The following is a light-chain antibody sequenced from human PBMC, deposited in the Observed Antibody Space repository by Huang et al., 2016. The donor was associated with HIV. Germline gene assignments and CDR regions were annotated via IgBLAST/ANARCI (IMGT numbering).Light chain of an antibody. CDR3: QQYGSSRPIT. J-gene: IGKJ5*01. Sequence: EIVLTQSPGTLSLSPGERATLSCRASQSVSSRYLAWYQQKPGQAPRLLIYGASNRATGIPDRFSGSGSGTDFSLTISRLEPEDFAVYYCQQYGSSRPITFGQGTRLDIK. V-gene: IGKV3-20*01. CDR2: GAS. CDR1: QSVSSRY.